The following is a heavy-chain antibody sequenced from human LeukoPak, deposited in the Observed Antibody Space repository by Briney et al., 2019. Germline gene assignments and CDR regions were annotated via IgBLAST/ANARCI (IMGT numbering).Heavy chain of an antibody. CDR3: ARGYYYGSGSYYNAPFLY. J-gene: IGHJ4*02. CDR1: RFTFSSYD. CDR2: ISYDGSNR. D-gene: IGHD3-10*01. V-gene: IGHV3-30*03. Sequence: GRSLRLSCAASRFTFSSYDMHWVRQAPGKGLEWVALISYDGSNRYYADSVKGRFTISRDNAKNSLYLQMNSLRAEDTAVYYCARGYYYGSGSYYNAPFLYWGQGTLVTVSS.